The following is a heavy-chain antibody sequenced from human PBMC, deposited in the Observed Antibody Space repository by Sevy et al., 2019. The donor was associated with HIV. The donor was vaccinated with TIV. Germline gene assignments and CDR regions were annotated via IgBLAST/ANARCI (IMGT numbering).Heavy chain of an antibody. D-gene: IGHD3-3*02. J-gene: IGHJ3*02. CDR2: ISDDGENT. CDR1: EFIFSSHA. Sequence: GGSLRLSCVASEFIFSSHAVSWVRQAPGKGLEWVSAISDDGENTHYADSVRGRFTISRDNFKNTLYLQMNSLRAEDTALYYCARDGRGISAFDIWGPGTMVTVSS. CDR3: ARDGRGISAFDI. V-gene: IGHV3-23*01.